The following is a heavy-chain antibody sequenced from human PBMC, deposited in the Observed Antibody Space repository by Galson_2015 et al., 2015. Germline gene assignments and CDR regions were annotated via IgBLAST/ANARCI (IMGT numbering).Heavy chain of an antibody. CDR2: IYYSGST. D-gene: IGHD7-27*01. Sequence: ETLSLTCTVSGGSISSYYWSWIRQPPGKGLEWIGYIYYSGSTNYNPSLKSRVTISVDTSKNQFSLKLSSVTAADTAVYYCAREGPELGGAFDIWGQGTMVTVSS. V-gene: IGHV4-59*01. CDR1: GGSISSYY. J-gene: IGHJ3*02. CDR3: AREGPELGGAFDI.